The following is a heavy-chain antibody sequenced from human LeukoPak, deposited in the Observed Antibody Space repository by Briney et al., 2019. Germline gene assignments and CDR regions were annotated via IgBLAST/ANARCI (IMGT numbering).Heavy chain of an antibody. J-gene: IGHJ4*02. V-gene: IGHV4-39*07. CDR3: ASYSSDGGY. Sequence: SETLSLTCTVSGGSISSSSYYWGWIRQPPGKGLEWIGSIYYSGSTYYNPSLKSRVTISVDTSKNQFSLKLSSVTAADTAVYYCASYSSDGGYWGQGTLVTVSS. CDR1: GGSISSSSYY. CDR2: IYYSGST. D-gene: IGHD6-19*01.